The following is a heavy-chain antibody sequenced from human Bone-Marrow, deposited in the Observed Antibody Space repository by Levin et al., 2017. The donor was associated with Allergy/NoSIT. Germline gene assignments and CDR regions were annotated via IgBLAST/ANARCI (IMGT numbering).Heavy chain of an antibody. Sequence: GGSLRLSCAASGFTFSSYSMNWVRQAPGKGLEWVSSISSSSSYIYYADSVKGRFTISRDNAKNSLYLQMNSLRAEDTAVYYCARLRNPNFWSGYYKFGEYYFDYWGQGTLVTVSS. CDR1: GFTFSSYS. V-gene: IGHV3-21*01. CDR3: ARLRNPNFWSGYYKFGEYYFDY. CDR2: ISSSSSYI. J-gene: IGHJ4*02. D-gene: IGHD3-3*01.